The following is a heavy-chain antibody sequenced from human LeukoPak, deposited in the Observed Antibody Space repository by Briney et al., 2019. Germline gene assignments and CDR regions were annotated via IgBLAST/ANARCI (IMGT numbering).Heavy chain of an antibody. CDR3: AKDRDKRWPRGFDY. CDR1: GFTFSSYG. CDR2: IRYDGSNK. Sequence: PGGSLRLSCAASGFTFSSYGMHWVRQAPGKGLEWVAFIRYDGSNKYYADSVKGRFTISRDNSKNTLYLQMNSLRAEDTAVYYCAKDRDKRWPRGFDYWGQGTLVTVSS. J-gene: IGHJ4*02. D-gene: IGHD5-24*01. V-gene: IGHV3-30*02.